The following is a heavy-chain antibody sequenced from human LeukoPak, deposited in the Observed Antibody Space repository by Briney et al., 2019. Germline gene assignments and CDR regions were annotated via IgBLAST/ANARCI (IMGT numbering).Heavy chain of an antibody. CDR2: ISGSGGST. CDR3: GWDIVVVPAAMVRAVGAFDI. V-gene: IGHV3-23*01. Sequence: GGSLRLSCAASGFTFSSYWMHWVRQAPGKGLEWVSAISGSGGSTYYADSVKGRFTISRDNSKNTLYLQMNSLRAEDTAVYYCGWDIVVVPAAMVRAVGAFDIWGQGTMVTVSS. J-gene: IGHJ3*02. CDR1: GFTFSSYW. D-gene: IGHD2-2*01.